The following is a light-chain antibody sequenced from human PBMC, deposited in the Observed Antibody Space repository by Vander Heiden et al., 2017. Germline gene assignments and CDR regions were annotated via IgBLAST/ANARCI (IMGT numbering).Light chain of an antibody. V-gene: IGKV3-15*01. CDR2: GAS. Sequence: IVMTQSPATLSVSPGERATLSCRASQSVRNNLAWYQQKPGQAPRLLIYGASTRATGIPARFSGSGSGTEFTLTISSLQSEDFAVYYCQQYNNWPLYTFGQGTKLEIK. CDR1: QSVRNN. CDR3: QQYNNWPLYT. J-gene: IGKJ2*01.